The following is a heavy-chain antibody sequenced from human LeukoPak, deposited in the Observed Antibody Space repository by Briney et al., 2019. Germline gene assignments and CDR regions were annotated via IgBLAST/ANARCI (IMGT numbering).Heavy chain of an antibody. Sequence: GGSLRLSCAASGFTFDDYTMHWVRQAPGKGLEWVSLISWDGGSTYYADSVKGRFTISRDNSKSSLYLQMNSLRTEDTALYYCAKDSRRASSYYYYGMDVWGQGTTVTVSS. CDR1: GFTFDDYT. V-gene: IGHV3-43*01. CDR2: ISWDGGST. CDR3: AKDSRRASSYYYYGMDV. J-gene: IGHJ6*02.